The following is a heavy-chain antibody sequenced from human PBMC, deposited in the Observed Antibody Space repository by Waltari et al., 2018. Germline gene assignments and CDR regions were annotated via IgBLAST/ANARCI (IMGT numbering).Heavy chain of an antibody. Sequence: QVQLQESGPGLVRPSETLSLSWTVSTASIKTVDHYGSWIRPQPGKGLEWIGNVHYGGSAYYIPALKSRVVISVDTSRNEITLRLSSVTVADTAIYYCARVWLVRGIPFDTWGQGTLVTVST. D-gene: IGHD3-10*01. J-gene: IGHJ4*01. CDR3: ARVWLVRGIPFDT. V-gene: IGHV4-30-4*01. CDR1: TASIKTVDHY. CDR2: VHYGGSA.